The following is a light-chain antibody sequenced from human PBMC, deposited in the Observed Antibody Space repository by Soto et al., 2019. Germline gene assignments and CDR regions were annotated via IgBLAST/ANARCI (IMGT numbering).Light chain of an antibody. CDR1: QSVTSN. CDR3: QQYNNWPRS. CDR2: DAS. Sequence: ETVRAPATATLSVSPAQRATLACRASQSVTSNLACCQQKPGQAPSLLIYDASTRATGIPARFSGSGSWTEFTLTISSLQSEDFSVYYCQQYNNWPRSFGQGTKVDIK. V-gene: IGKV3-15*01. J-gene: IGKJ1*01.